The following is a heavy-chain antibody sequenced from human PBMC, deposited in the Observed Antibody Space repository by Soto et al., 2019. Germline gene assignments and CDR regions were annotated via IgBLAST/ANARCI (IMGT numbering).Heavy chain of an antibody. CDR2: ISSSGNVI. CDR3: ARVGGYNYFDH. D-gene: IGHD1-26*01. Sequence: PGGSLRLSCSASGFTLSSYEMNWVRQAPGKGLEWVSYISSSGNVIFYADSVKGRFTVSRDNAKRTLYLQLNSLRAGDTAVYYCARVGGYNYFDHWGQGTPVTVAS. V-gene: IGHV3-48*03. J-gene: IGHJ4*02. CDR1: GFTLSSYE.